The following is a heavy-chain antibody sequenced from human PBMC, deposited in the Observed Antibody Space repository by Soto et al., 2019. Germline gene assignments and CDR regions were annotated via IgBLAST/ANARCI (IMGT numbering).Heavy chain of an antibody. CDR3: ARRPDFWSGYQDY. D-gene: IGHD3-3*01. CDR1: GFTFSSYS. V-gene: IGHV3-48*02. J-gene: IGHJ4*02. Sequence: EVQLVESGGGLVQSGGSLRLSCAASGFTFSSYSMNWVRQAPGKGLEWVSYISSSSSTIYYADSVKGRFTISRDNAKNSLYLQMNSLRDEDTAVSYCARRPDFWSGYQDYWGQGTLVTVSS. CDR2: ISSSSSTI.